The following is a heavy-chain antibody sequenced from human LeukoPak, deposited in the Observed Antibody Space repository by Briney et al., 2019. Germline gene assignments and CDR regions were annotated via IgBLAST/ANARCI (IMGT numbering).Heavy chain of an antibody. CDR1: GFTFSSYA. CDR2: IKQDGSEK. D-gene: IGHD4-11*01. J-gene: IGHJ4*02. CDR3: ARGYGNYGY. Sequence: GGSLRLSCAASGFTFSSYAMSWVRQAPGKGLEWVANIKQDGSEKYYVDSVKGRFTISRDNAKNSLYLQMNSLRAEDTAVYYCARGYGNYGYWGQGTLVTVSS. V-gene: IGHV3-7*01.